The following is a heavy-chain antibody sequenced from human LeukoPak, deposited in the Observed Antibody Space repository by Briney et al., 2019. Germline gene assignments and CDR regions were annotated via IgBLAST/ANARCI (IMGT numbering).Heavy chain of an antibody. CDR1: GGTFSSYA. V-gene: IGHV1-69*04. CDR2: IIPILGIA. CDR3: ARFQEPDTPVAPSDY. D-gene: IGHD6-19*01. Sequence: SVKASCKASGGTFSSYAISWVRQAPGQGLEWMGRIIPILGIANYAQKFQGRVTITADKSTSTAYMELSSLRSEDTAVYYCARFQEPDTPVAPSDYWGQGTLVTVSS. J-gene: IGHJ4*02.